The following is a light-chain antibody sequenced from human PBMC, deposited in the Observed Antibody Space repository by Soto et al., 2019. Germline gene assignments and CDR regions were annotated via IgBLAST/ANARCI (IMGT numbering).Light chain of an antibody. Sequence: QSVLTQPPSASGTPGQSVTISCAGGSSNIGSHTVNWYQHLPGTAPKLLIYGSNQRPSGVPDRFSGSKSGTSASLAINGLQSEDEADYYCAAWYDSLDGYVVFGGGTKLTVL. CDR2: GSN. CDR1: SSNIGSHT. V-gene: IGLV1-44*01. J-gene: IGLJ2*01. CDR3: AAWYDSLDGYVV.